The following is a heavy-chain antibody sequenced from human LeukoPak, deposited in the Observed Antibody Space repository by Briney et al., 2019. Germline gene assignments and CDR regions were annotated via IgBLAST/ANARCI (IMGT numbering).Heavy chain of an antibody. CDR3: ARRLRYCTNGVCSNWFDP. J-gene: IGHJ5*02. D-gene: IGHD2-8*01. CDR1: GGSLSGNS. Sequence: PSETLSLTCAVYGGSLSGNSWSWIRQPPGKGLEWIREINHSGSTNDNPSLKSRVTIPVDTSKNQFSLKLSSVTAADTAVYYCARRLRYCTNGVCSNWFDPWGQGTLVTVSS. CDR2: INHSGST. V-gene: IGHV4-34*01.